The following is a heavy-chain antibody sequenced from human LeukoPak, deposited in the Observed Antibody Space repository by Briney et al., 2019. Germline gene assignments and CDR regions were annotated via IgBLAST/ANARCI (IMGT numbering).Heavy chain of an antibody. CDR3: ARAGGSGWRYYFDY. V-gene: IGHV4-39*07. J-gene: IGHJ4*02. D-gene: IGHD6-19*01. CDR2: IYYSGST. Sequence: PSETLSLTCTVSGGSISSSSYYWGWIRQPPGKGLEWIGSIYYSGSTYYNPSLNSRVTVSIDTSKKQFSLNLSSVTAADTAVYYCARAGGSGWRYYFDYWAQGTLVTVSS. CDR1: GGSISSSSYY.